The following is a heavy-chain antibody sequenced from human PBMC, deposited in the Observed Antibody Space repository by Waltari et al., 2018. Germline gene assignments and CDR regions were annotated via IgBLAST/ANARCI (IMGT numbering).Heavy chain of an antibody. CDR1: GFTFSSYG. CDR2: ISYDGSNK. D-gene: IGHD6-6*01. Sequence: QVQLVESGGGVVQPGRSLRLSCAASGFTFSSYGMHWVRQAPGKGLEWVAVISYDGSNKYYADSVKGRFTISRDNSKNTLYLQMNSLRAEDTAVYYCAKEGSKRQLVNFGWFDPWGQGTLVTVSS. J-gene: IGHJ5*02. V-gene: IGHV3-30*18. CDR3: AKEGSKRQLVNFGWFDP.